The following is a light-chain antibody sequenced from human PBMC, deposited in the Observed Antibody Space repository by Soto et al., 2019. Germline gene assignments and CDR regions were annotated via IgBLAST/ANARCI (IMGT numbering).Light chain of an antibody. J-gene: IGKJ1*01. V-gene: IGKV1-5*01. CDR3: QQYHTDWT. Sequence: DIQMTQSPSTLSASVGDRVTITCRASESTDNWLAWYQQKPGKAPKLLIFAASTLVRGVPSRFSGRGSGTEFTLTISSLQADDYATFYCQQYHTDWTFGQGTKVDIK. CDR1: ESTDNW. CDR2: AAS.